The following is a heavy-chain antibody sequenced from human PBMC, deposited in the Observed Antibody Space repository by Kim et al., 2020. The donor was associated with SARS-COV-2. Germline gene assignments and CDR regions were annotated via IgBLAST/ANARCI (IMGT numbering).Heavy chain of an antibody. CDR2: IYTSGST. Sequence: SETLSLTCTVSGGSISSGSYYWSWIRQPAGKGLEWIGRIYTSGSTNYNPSLKSRVTTSVDTSKNQFSLKLSSVTAADTAVYYCARRKGQRGAFDIWGQGTMVTVSS. CDR1: GGSISSGSYY. CDR3: ARRKGQRGAFDI. J-gene: IGHJ3*02. V-gene: IGHV4-61*02.